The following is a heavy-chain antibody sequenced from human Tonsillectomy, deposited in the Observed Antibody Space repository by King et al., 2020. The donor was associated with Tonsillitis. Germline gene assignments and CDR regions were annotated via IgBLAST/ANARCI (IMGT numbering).Heavy chain of an antibody. CDR2: IRYDGSFT. CDR3: AKDWAGYSCFYY. J-gene: IGHJ4*02. V-gene: IGHV3-30*02. D-gene: IGHD5-12*01. Sequence: VQLVESGGGVVQPGGSLRLSCAASGFTFNSYGMHWVRQAPGKGLEWVAFIRYDGSFTDYADSVKGRFTISRDNSKNTLYLQMNSLRAEDTAVYYCAKDWAGYSCFYYCGQRSLVTVSS. CDR1: GFTFNSYG.